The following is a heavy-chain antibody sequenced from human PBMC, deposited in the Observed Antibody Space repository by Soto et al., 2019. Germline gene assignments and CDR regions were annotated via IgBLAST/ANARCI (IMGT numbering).Heavy chain of an antibody. J-gene: IGHJ5*02. CDR2: IIPIFGTA. CDR3: ARDYYDILTGYHKGWFDP. Sequence: SVKVSCKASGGTFSSYAISWVRQAPGQGLEWMGGIIPIFGTANYAQKFQGRVTITADESTSTAYMELSSLRSEDTAVYYCARDYYDILTGYHKGWFDPWGLGVLVTVSS. D-gene: IGHD3-9*01. V-gene: IGHV1-69*13. CDR1: GGTFSSYA.